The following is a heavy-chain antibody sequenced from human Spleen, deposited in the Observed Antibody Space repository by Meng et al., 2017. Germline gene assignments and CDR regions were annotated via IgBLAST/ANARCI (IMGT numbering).Heavy chain of an antibody. CDR2: ISQGSGRT. Sequence: QLSLEESGPRSVKPSGTLSLTCAFPGDSISSRDWWSWVRQPPGKGLEWIGEISQGSGRTNYNPSLKSRVTISLDKSKNQFSLNVNSVTAADTAVYYCVRNEGYSFGAWGQGTLVTVSS. V-gene: IGHV4-4*02. CDR3: VRNEGYSFGA. D-gene: IGHD2-21*01. CDR1: GDSISSRDW. J-gene: IGHJ5*02.